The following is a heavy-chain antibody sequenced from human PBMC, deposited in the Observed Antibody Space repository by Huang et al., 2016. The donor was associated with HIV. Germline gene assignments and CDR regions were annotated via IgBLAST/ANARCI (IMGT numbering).Heavy chain of an antibody. Sequence: QVQLQESGPGLVKPSETLSLTCTVACGSISSYSWSWIRQPPGKGLEWIGYIYYTGSTNYHPSLKSRVTISVDTSKNQFSLKVTSVTAADTAVYYCARVWGGGSCDYWGQGTLVTVSS. CDR3: ARVWGGGSCDY. V-gene: IGHV4-59*01. CDR2: IYYTGST. CDR1: CGSISSYS. J-gene: IGHJ4*02. D-gene: IGHD2-15*01.